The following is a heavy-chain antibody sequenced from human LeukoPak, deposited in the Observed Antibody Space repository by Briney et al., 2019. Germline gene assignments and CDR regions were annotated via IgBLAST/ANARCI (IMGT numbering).Heavy chain of an antibody. Sequence: PSETLSLTCAVSGYSISSGYYWGWIRQPPGKGLEWIGSIYHSGSTYYNPSLKSRVTISVDTSKNQFSLKLSSVTAADTAVYYYARDSSSSYSDAFDIWGQGTMVTVSS. D-gene: IGHD6-13*01. J-gene: IGHJ3*02. CDR1: GYSISSGYY. CDR2: IYHSGST. V-gene: IGHV4-38-2*01. CDR3: ARDSSSSYSDAFDI.